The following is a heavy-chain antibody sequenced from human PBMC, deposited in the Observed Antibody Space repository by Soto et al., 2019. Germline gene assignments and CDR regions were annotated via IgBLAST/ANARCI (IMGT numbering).Heavy chain of an antibody. J-gene: IGHJ6*02. Sequence: ASVKVSCKASGFTFTSSAVQWVRQARGQRLEWIGWIVVGSGNTNYAQKFQERVTITRDMSTSTAYMELSSLRSEDTAVYYCAGGYSSGWSYYYGMDVWGQGTTVTVSS. D-gene: IGHD6-19*01. V-gene: IGHV1-58*01. CDR2: IVVGSGNT. CDR1: GFTFTSSA. CDR3: AGGYSSGWSYYYGMDV.